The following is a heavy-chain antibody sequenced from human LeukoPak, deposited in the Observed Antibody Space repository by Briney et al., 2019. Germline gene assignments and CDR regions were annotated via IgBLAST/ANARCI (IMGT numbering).Heavy chain of an antibody. Sequence: GGSLRLSCAASGFAFSGYEMNWVRQAPGKGLEWISYISTTGRTIYYADSVKGRFTISRDNAKNSLYLQMNSLRAEDTAVYYCARGDDYGASLLAYWGQGTLVTVSS. J-gene: IGHJ4*02. D-gene: IGHD4-17*01. V-gene: IGHV3-48*03. CDR3: ARGDDYGASLLAY. CDR2: ISTTGRTI. CDR1: GFAFSGYE.